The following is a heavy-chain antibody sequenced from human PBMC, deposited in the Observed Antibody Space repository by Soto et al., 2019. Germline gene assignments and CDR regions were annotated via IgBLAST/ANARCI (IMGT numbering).Heavy chain of an antibody. CDR1: GYPVTAYY. Sequence: QLHLVQSGAVVKKPGASVTVSCSASGYPVTAYYMHWVRQAPGRGLEWMGGINPATGAAKYTQTCRGRVTMTRDTSTGTVFRELGGLTSGETAVFYWARGGGVGVAGSAAFDMWGQGTLVTVSS. J-gene: IGHJ3*02. CDR3: ARGGGVGVAGSAAFDM. V-gene: IGHV1-2*02. CDR2: INPATGAA. D-gene: IGHD3-3*01.